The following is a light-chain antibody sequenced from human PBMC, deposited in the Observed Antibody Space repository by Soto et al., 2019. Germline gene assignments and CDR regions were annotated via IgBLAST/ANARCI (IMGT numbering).Light chain of an antibody. CDR3: QSYDSSLSGYV. J-gene: IGLJ1*01. V-gene: IGLV1-40*01. CDR2: ENN. Sequence: QSVLTQPPSVSEAPGQRVTISCTGSSSNIGAGYEAHWYQQVPGTAPKLLIYENNNRPSGVPDRFSGSNSGTSASLAITGRQAEDEAEYYCQSYDSSLSGYVFGTGTKLTVL. CDR1: SSNIGAGYE.